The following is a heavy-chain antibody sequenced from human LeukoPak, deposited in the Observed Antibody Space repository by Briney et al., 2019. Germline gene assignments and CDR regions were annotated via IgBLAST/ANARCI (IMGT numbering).Heavy chain of an antibody. D-gene: IGHD3-22*01. CDR1: GGSISSSSYY. V-gene: IGHV4-39*07. CDR2: IYYSGST. J-gene: IGHJ4*02. CDR3: ARGYYDSSGYYQSPIFDY. Sequence: SETLSLTCTVSGGSISSSSYYWGWIRQPPGKGLEWIGSIYYSGSTYYNPSLKSRVTISVDTSKNQFSLKLSSVTAADTAVYYCARGYYDSSGYYQSPIFDYWGQGTLVTVSS.